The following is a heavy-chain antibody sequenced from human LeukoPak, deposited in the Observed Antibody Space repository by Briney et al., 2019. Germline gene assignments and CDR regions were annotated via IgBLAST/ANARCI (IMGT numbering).Heavy chain of an antibody. V-gene: IGHV1-18*01. Sequence: ASVKVSCKASGGTFSSYAISWVRQAPGQGLEWMGWISAYNGNTNYAQKLQGRVTMTTDTSTSTAYMELRSLRSDDTAVYYCARDLGYSSGWYVFDYWGQGTLVTVSS. CDR3: ARDLGYSSGWYVFDY. CDR2: ISAYNGNT. CDR1: GGTFSSYA. J-gene: IGHJ4*02. D-gene: IGHD6-19*01.